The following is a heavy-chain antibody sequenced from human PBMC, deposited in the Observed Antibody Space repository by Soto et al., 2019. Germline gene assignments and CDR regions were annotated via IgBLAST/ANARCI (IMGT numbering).Heavy chain of an antibody. CDR3: ARGGLTGYSRAYYYYYGMDV. D-gene: IGHD3-9*01. CDR1: GGSISSGGYY. V-gene: IGHV4-31*03. Sequence: PSETLSLTCTVSGGSISSGGYYWSWIRQHPGKGLEWIGYIYYSGSTYYNPSLKSRVNISVDTSKNQFSLKLSSVTAADTAVYYCARGGLTGYSRAYYYYYGMDVWGQGTTVTVSS. CDR2: IYYSGST. J-gene: IGHJ6*02.